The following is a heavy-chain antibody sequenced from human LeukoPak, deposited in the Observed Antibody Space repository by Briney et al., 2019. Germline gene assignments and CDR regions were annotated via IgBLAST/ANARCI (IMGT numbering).Heavy chain of an antibody. J-gene: IGHJ4*02. V-gene: IGHV3-23*01. Sequence: GRSLRLSCPASGFTFSNYVMSWVRQAPGKGLEWVSAITGGSDSTYYADSVKGRFTISRDNSKNTLYLQMNGLRAEDTAVYYCAKGSAAARPYYFDYWGQGTLVTVSS. CDR1: GFTFSNYV. CDR3: AKGSAAARPYYFDY. D-gene: IGHD6-6*01. CDR2: ITGGSDST.